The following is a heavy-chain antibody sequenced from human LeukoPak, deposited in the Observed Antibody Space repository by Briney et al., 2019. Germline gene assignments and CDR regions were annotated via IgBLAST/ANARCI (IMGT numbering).Heavy chain of an antibody. J-gene: IGHJ4*02. D-gene: IGHD3-22*01. CDR1: GFTFSNAW. V-gene: IGHV3-15*01. CDR2: IKSKTDGGTT. Sequence: GGSLRLSCAASGFTFSNAWMSWVRQAPGKGLEWVGRIKSKTDGGTTDYAAPVKGRFTISRDDSKNTLYLQMNSLITEDTAVYYCTTDSGYYYGPFDYWGQGTLVTVSS. CDR3: TTDSGYYYGPFDY.